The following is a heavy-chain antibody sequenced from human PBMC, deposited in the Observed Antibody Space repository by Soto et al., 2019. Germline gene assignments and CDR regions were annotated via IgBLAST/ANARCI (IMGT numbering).Heavy chain of an antibody. CDR2: IWSGGSDK. Sequence: QVQLVESGGGVVQPGRSLRLSCAASGFAFSSYGMHWVRQAPGKGLEWVTVIWSGGSDKYYADSVKGRLTISRDNSKNTLYLQMTILTSEDTAVYYCARVYGSATYPIDYWGQGTLVTVSS. CDR3: ARVYGSATYPIDY. V-gene: IGHV3-33*01. D-gene: IGHD3-10*01. J-gene: IGHJ4*02. CDR1: GFAFSSYG.